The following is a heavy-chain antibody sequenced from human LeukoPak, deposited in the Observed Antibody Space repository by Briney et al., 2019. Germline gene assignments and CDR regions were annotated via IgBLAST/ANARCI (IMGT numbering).Heavy chain of an antibody. CDR3: ASMVRGVINAPFDY. V-gene: IGHV4-59*01. Sequence: SETLSLTCTVSGGSISSYYWSWIRQPPGKGLEWIGYIYYSGSTNYNPSLKSRVTISVDTSKNQFSLKLSSVTAADTAAYYCASMVRGVINAPFDYWGQGTLVTVSS. D-gene: IGHD3-10*01. J-gene: IGHJ4*02. CDR2: IYYSGST. CDR1: GGSISSYY.